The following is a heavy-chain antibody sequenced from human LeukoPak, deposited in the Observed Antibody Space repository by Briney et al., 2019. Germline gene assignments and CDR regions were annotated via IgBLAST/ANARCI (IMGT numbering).Heavy chain of an antibody. V-gene: IGHV3-23*01. J-gene: IGHJ4*02. Sequence: PGGSLRLSCAASGFTFSSYAMSWVRQAPGKGLEWVSAISGSGGSTYYADSVKGRFTISRDNSKNTLYLQMNSLRAEDTAVYYCAKDQREDSSGYSPSDYWGQGTLVTVSS. CDR2: ISGSGGST. D-gene: IGHD3-22*01. CDR3: AKDQREDSSGYSPSDY. CDR1: GFTFSSYA.